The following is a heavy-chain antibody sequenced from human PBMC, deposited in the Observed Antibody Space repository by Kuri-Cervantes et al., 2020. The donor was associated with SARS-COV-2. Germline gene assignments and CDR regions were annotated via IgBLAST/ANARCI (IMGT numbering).Heavy chain of an antibody. D-gene: IGHD4-11*01. CDR2: IYSCGST. CDR3: ARGEYSTVLLTEGVFDY. CDR1: GFTFSSYA. V-gene: IGHV3-53*01. Sequence: GGSLRLSCAASGFTFSSYAMHWVRQAPGKGLEWVSVIYSCGSTYYADSVKGRFTISRDNSKNTLYLQMNSLRAEDTAVYYCARGEYSTVLLTEGVFDYWGQGTLVTVSS. J-gene: IGHJ4*02.